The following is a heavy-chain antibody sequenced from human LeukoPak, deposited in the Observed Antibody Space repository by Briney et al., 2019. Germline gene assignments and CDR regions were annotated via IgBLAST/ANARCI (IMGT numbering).Heavy chain of an antibody. CDR1: RYTFTSYD. CDR3: ARVGHGSGWSVSYYYYMDV. D-gene: IGHD6-19*01. CDR2: MNPNSGNT. V-gene: IGHV1-8*03. Sequence: ASVKVSCKASRYTFTSYDINSVRQATGQGLEWMGWMNPNSGNTGYAQKFQGRVTITRNTSISTAYMELSSMRSEDTAVYYCARVGHGSGWSVSYYYYMDVWGKGTTVTVSS. J-gene: IGHJ6*03.